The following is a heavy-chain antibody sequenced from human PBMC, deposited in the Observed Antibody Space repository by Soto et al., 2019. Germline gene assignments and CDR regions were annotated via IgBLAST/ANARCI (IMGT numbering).Heavy chain of an antibody. Sequence: PGGSLRLSCAASGFTFSSYTMNWVRQAPGKGLEWVSLISARGGSTYYADSVKGRFTISRDNSKNTLYLQMNSLRAEDTGVYYCARLSGDHSAFFSYGMDAWGQGTTVTVSS. CDR2: ISARGGST. CDR3: ARLSGDHSAFFSYGMDA. D-gene: IGHD2-21*01. V-gene: IGHV3-23*01. CDR1: GFTFSSYT. J-gene: IGHJ6*02.